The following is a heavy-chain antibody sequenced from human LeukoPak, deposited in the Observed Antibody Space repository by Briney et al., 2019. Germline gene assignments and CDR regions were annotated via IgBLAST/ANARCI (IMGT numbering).Heavy chain of an antibody. V-gene: IGHV4-59*01. Sequence: AETLSLTCTVSGGSISRYDWSWIRQAPGKGLEWVWYIYYIGSTNYNPSLKSRVTISVDTSKNQFYLKLSSVTAADTAVYYCARDRLSWYPQPYYYGMDVWGQGTTVTVSS. CDR2: IYYIGST. CDR1: GGSISRYD. J-gene: IGHJ6*02. D-gene: IGHD2-15*01. CDR3: ARDRLSWYPQPYYYGMDV.